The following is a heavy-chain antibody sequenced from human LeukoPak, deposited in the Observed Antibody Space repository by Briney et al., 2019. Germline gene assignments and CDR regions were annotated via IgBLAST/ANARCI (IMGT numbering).Heavy chain of an antibody. Sequence: GGSLRLSCAASGFTFSSYAMSWVRQAPGKGLEWVPAISGSGGSTYYADSVKGRFTISRDNSKNTLYLQMNSLRAEDTAVYYCAKGGMITFGGVIVSLYYYGMDVWGQGTTVTVSS. D-gene: IGHD3-16*02. CDR2: ISGSGGST. J-gene: IGHJ6*02. V-gene: IGHV3-23*01. CDR3: AKGGMITFGGVIVSLYYYGMDV. CDR1: GFTFSSYA.